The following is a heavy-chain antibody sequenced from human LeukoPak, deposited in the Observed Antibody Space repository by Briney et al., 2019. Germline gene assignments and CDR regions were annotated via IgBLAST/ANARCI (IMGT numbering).Heavy chain of an antibody. V-gene: IGHV1-2*02. CDR1: GYTFTGYY. J-gene: IGHJ3*02. D-gene: IGHD1-26*01. CDR2: INPNSGGA. Sequence: GASVKVSCKASGYTFTGYYMHWVRQAPGQGLEWMGWINPNSGGANYAQKFQGRVTMTRDTSISTAYMELSRLRSDDTAVYYCARRRTVGVLLRAFDIWGQGTMVTVSS. CDR3: ARRRTVGVLLRAFDI.